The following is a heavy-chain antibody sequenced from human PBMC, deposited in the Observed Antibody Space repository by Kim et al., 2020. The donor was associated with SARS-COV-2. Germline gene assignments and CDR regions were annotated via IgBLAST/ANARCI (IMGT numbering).Heavy chain of an antibody. CDR1: GITVSGNY. CDR2: VYSGGET. D-gene: IGHD1-1*01. CDR3: ARDPTGGNLDAFDI. V-gene: IGHV3-66*01. Sequence: GGSLRLSCAASGITVSGNYMNWVRQAPGKGLEWVSVVYSGGETYYVDSVKDRFSISRDISNNTLYLQLNSLRAEDTAVYYCARDPTGGNLDAFDIWGQGTMVTVSS. J-gene: IGHJ3*02.